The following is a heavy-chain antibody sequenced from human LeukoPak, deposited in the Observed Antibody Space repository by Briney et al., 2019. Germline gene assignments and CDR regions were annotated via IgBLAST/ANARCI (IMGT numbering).Heavy chain of an antibody. CDR2: ISYGGSNK. CDR1: GFTFSSYG. Sequence: GRSLRLSCAASGFTFSSYGMHWVRQAPGKGLEWVAVISYGGSNKYYADSVKGRFTISRDNSKNTLYLQMNSLRAEDTAVYCCAKESHSGWYFYYYYGMDVWGQGTTVTVSS. V-gene: IGHV3-30*18. D-gene: IGHD6-19*01. J-gene: IGHJ6*02. CDR3: AKESHSGWYFYYYYGMDV.